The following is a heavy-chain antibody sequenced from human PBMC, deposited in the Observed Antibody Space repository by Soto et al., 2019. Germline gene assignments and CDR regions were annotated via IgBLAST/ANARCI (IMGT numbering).Heavy chain of an antibody. Sequence: ASVKVSCKASGYTFTSYSMHWVRQAPGQGLEWMGIIDPSSGRTSYAQNFQGRVTMTSDTSTSIVYMEMSSLKSEDTAVYYCARDHNFGFILYAMDVWGQGTTVTVSS. V-gene: IGHV1-46*01. CDR3: ARDHNFGFILYAMDV. J-gene: IGHJ6*02. CDR2: IDPSSGRT. D-gene: IGHD2-15*01. CDR1: GYTFTSYS.